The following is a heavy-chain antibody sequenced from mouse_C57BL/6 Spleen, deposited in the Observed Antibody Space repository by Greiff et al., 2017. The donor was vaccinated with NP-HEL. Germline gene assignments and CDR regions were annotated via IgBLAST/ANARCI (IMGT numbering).Heavy chain of an antibody. CDR3: ARGPTAQATWYYAMDY. D-gene: IGHD3-2*02. J-gene: IGHJ4*01. CDR2: IDPSDSET. CDR1: GYTFTSYW. Sequence: QVQLQQPGAELVRPGSSVQLSCKASGYTFTSYWMHWVKQRPIQGLEWIGNIDPSDSETHYNQKFKDKATLTVDKSSSTAYMQLSSLTSEDSAVYYCARGPTAQATWYYAMDYWGQGTSVTVSS. V-gene: IGHV1-52*01.